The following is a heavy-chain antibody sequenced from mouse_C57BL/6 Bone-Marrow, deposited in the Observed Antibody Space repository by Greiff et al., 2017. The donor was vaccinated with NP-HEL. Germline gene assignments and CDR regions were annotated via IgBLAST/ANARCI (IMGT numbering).Heavy chain of an antibody. CDR2: IYPGSGST. J-gene: IGHJ2*01. Sequence: VQLQQPGAELVKPGASVKMSCKASGYTFTSYWITWVKQRPGQGLEWIGDIYPGSGSTNYNEKFKSKATLTVDTSSSTAYMQLSSLTSEASAVYYCARSGFITTVVGPFNFDYWGQGTTLTVSS. CDR1: GYTFTSYW. V-gene: IGHV1-55*01. CDR3: ARSGFITTVVGPFNFDY. D-gene: IGHD1-1*01.